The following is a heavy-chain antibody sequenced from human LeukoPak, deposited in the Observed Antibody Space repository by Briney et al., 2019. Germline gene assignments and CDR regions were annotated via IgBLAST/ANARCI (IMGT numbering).Heavy chain of an antibody. D-gene: IGHD4-17*01. CDR1: VFTFSSCS. J-gene: IGHJ4*02. V-gene: IGHV3-21*01. Sequence: GGSLRLSCAGSVFTFSSCSMNWVRQAPGKGLEWVSSISSSSSYIYYADSVKGRFTISRDNAKNSLYLQMNSLRAEDTAVYYCARVTTVIFWGQGTLVTVSS. CDR3: ARVTTVIF. CDR2: ISSSSSYI.